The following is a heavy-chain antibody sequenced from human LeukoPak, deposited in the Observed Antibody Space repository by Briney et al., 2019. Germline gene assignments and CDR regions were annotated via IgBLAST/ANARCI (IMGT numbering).Heavy chain of an antibody. V-gene: IGHV2-5*01. CDR1: GFSLTTSGVG. Sequence: SGPTLVNPTQTLTLTCTFSGFSLTTSGVGVGWIRQPPRKALEWLALIYWNDNKRYSPALKSRLTLTKDTSKNQVITTMNNMEPVDTATYDWGTRLRIAVRPITYCCYYYMDVWGKGTTVTVSS. J-gene: IGHJ6*03. D-gene: IGHD6-19*01. CDR3: GTRLRIAVRPITYCCYYYMDV. CDR2: IYWNDNK.